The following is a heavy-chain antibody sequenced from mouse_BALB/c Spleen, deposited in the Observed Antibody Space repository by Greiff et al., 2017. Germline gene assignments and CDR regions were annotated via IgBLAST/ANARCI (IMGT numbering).Heavy chain of an antibody. V-gene: IGHV5-17*02. CDR2: ISSGSSTI. CDR1: GFTFSSFG. D-gene: IGHD1-1*02. Sequence: EVILVESGGGLVQPGGSRKLSCAASGFTFSSFGMHWVRQAPEKGLECVAYISSGSSTIYYADTVKGRFTISRDNPKNTLFLQMTSLRSEDTAMYYCARSFGNYPDYWGQGTTLTVSS. J-gene: IGHJ2*01. CDR3: ARSFGNYPDY.